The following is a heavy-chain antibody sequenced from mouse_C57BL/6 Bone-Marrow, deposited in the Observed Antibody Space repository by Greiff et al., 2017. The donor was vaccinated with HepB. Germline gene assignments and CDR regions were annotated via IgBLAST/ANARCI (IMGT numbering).Heavy chain of an antibody. CDR1: GFTLTGYG. V-gene: IGHV2-9*01. D-gene: IGHD6-1*01. CDR2: ICGGGGT. CDR3: AERGSAGDVPFAY. Sequence: QVQLKESGPGLVEPSQTVSITCTVSGFTLTGYGVDWVRQPPGKGLEWLGVICGGGGTNYNSAIMSRLSMSKDNSKAQVFLRMNSLQTDDTALYYCAERGSAGDVPFAYWCQGTLVTVSA. J-gene: IGHJ3*01.